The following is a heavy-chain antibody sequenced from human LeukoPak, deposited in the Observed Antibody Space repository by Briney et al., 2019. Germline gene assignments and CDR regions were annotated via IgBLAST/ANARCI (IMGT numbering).Heavy chain of an antibody. CDR3: AKPGCSSTSCYGASWFDP. V-gene: IGHV3-23*01. Sequence: GGSLRLSCAASGFTFSSYAMSWVRQAPGKGLEWVSAISGSGGSTYYADSVKGRFTISRDNSKNTLYLQMSSLRAEDTAVYYCAKPGCSSTSCYGASWFDPWGQGTLVTVSS. D-gene: IGHD2-2*01. CDR2: ISGSGGST. CDR1: GFTFSSYA. J-gene: IGHJ5*02.